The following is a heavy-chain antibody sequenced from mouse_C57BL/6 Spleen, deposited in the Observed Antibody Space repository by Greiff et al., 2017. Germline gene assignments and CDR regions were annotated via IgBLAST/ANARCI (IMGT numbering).Heavy chain of an antibody. D-gene: IGHD4-1*01. J-gene: IGHJ3*01. CDR1: GYTFTGYW. CDR2: ILPGSGST. CDR3: TWALTGTGFAY. Sequence: QVQLQQSGAELMKPGASVTLSCTATGYTFTGYWIEWVKQRPGHGLEWIGEILPGSGSTNYNEKFKGQATFTADTSSNPAYLQLSSLTTADSAIYCCTWALTGTGFAYWGQGTLVTVSA. V-gene: IGHV1-9*01.